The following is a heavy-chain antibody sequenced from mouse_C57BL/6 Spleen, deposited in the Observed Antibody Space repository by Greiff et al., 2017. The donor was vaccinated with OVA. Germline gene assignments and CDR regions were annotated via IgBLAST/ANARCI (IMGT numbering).Heavy chain of an antibody. Sequence: QVQLQQPGTELVKPGASVKLSCKASGYTFTSYWMHWVKQRPGQGLEWIGNINPSNGGTNYNEKFKSKATLTVDKSSSTAYMQISSLTSEDSAVYYCAREGELGRYFDVWGTGTTVTVSS. V-gene: IGHV1-53*01. J-gene: IGHJ1*03. D-gene: IGHD4-1*01. CDR2: INPSNGGT. CDR3: AREGELGRYFDV. CDR1: GYTFTSYW.